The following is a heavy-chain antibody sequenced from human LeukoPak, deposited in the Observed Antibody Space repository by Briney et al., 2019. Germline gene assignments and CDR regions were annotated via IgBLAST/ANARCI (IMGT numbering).Heavy chain of an antibody. CDR3: AREAADILTGYYLWCDVDYYYGMDV. CDR2: TYYRSKWYN. J-gene: IGHJ6*02. V-gene: IGHV6-1*01. D-gene: IGHD3-9*01. CDR1: GDSVFSNSAA. Sequence: SQTLSLTCAISGDSVFSNSAAWNWIRQSPSRGLEWLGRTYYRSKWYNDYAVSVKSRITINPDTSKDQFSLQLNSVTPEDTAVYYCAREAADILTGYYLWCDVDYYYGMDVWGQGTTVTVSS.